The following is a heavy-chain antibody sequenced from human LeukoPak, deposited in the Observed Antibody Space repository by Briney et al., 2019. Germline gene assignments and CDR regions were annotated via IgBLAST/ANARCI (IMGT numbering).Heavy chain of an antibody. CDR1: GFTFSSYW. D-gene: IGHD3-22*01. CDR3: AREPYYDSSGYSPDY. Sequence: GGSLRLSCAASGFTFSSYWMSWVRQAPGKGLEWVANIKQDGSEKYYVDSVKGRFTISRDNAKNSLYLHMNSLRAEDTALYYCAREPYYDSSGYSPDYWGQGTLVTVSS. J-gene: IGHJ4*02. CDR2: IKQDGSEK. V-gene: IGHV3-7*01.